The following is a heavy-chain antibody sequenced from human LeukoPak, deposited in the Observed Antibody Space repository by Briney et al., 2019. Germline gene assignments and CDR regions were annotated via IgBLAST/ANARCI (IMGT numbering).Heavy chain of an antibody. CDR1: GGSVSSSSYY. CDR3: AREDNTRYSYGEGFYY. CDR2: IYYSGST. J-gene: IGHJ4*02. D-gene: IGHD5-18*01. V-gene: IGHV4-39*07. Sequence: SDTLSLTCTVSGGSVSSSSYYWGWIRQPPGKGLEWIGSIYYSGSTYYNPSLKSRVTISVDTSKNQFSLKLSSVTAADTAVYYCAREDNTRYSYGEGFYYWGQGTLVTVSS.